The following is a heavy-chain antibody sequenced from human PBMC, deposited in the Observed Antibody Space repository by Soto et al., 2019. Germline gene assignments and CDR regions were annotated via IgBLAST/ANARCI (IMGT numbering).Heavy chain of an antibody. CDR2: ISYDGSNK. D-gene: IGHD6-19*01. CDR3: AKDLGETYSSGWYDYFDY. V-gene: IGHV3-30*18. CDR1: GFTFSSYG. Sequence: QVQLVESGGGVVQPGRSLRLSCAASGFTFSSYGMHWVRQAPGKGLEWVAVISYDGSNKYYADSVKGRFTISRDNSKNTLYLQMNSLRAEDTAVYYCAKDLGETYSSGWYDYFDYWGQGTLGTVSS. J-gene: IGHJ4*02.